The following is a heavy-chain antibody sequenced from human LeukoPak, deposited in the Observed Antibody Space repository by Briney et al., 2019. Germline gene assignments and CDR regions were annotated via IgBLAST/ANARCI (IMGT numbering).Heavy chain of an antibody. V-gene: IGHV1-18*01. J-gene: IGHJ6*02. Sequence: GASVKVSCKASGYTFTSYGISWVRQAPGQGLEWMGWISAYNGNTNYAQKLQGRVTMTTDTSTSTAYMELRSLRSDDTAAYYCARGGAYMVRGVADGMDVWGQGTTVTVSS. CDR2: ISAYNGNT. D-gene: IGHD3-10*01. CDR1: GYTFTSYG. CDR3: ARGGAYMVRGVADGMDV.